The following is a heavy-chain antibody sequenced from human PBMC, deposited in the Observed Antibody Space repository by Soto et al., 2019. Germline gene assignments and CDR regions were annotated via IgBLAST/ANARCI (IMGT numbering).Heavy chain of an antibody. Sequence: SETLSLTCTVSGGSVSSGSYYWSWIRQPPGKGLEWIGYIYYSGSTNYNPSLKSRVTISVDTSKNQFSLKLSSVTAADTAVYYCARVRVYEGYYYYYMDVWGKGTTVTVSS. D-gene: IGHD2-8*01. CDR2: IYYSGST. J-gene: IGHJ6*03. CDR1: GGSVSSGSYY. V-gene: IGHV4-61*01. CDR3: ARVRVYEGYYYYYMDV.